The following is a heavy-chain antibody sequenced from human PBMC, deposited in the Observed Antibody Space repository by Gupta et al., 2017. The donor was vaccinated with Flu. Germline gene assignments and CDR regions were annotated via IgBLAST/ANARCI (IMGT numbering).Heavy chain of an antibody. CDR2: IKHSGST. Sequence: QVQLQQCGAGLLKPSETLSLKCAVYGGSFNNYYWSWIRQPPGKGLEWIGEIKHSGSTNYNSSLKSRVTISVDTSKNQFSLKLRSVTAADTAVYYCARGATPDDYYFDYWSQGTLVTVSS. CDR1: GGSFNNYY. V-gene: IGHV4-34*01. D-gene: IGHD3-3*01. CDR3: ARGATPDDYYFDY. J-gene: IGHJ4*02.